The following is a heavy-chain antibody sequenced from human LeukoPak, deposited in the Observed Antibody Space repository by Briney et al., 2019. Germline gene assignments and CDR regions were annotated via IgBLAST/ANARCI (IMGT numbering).Heavy chain of an antibody. CDR3: ARRGSGWYFDY. V-gene: IGHV4-59*08. Sequence: PETPSLTSTDSGGSPSRYYWNWIRPPPQKGLEWIGYIYYSGSTNYNPSLKSRVTISVDTTKNQFSLKLTSVTVADTAVYYWARRGSGWYFDYWGQGTLVTVSS. D-gene: IGHD6-19*01. CDR2: IYYSGST. CDR1: GGSPSRYY. J-gene: IGHJ4*02.